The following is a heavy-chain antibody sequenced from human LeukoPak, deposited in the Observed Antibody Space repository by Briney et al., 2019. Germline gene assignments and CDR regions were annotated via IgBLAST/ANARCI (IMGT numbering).Heavy chain of an antibody. CDR3: ARDLSPVEMATIGAFDI. CDR1: GYTFTGYY. D-gene: IGHD5-24*01. V-gene: IGHV1-2*02. CDR2: INPNSGGT. J-gene: IGHJ3*02. Sequence: VASVKVSCKASGYTFTGYYMHWVRQAPGQGLEWMGWINPNSGGTNYAQKFQGRVTMTRDTSTSTVYMELSSLRSEDTAVYYCARDLSPVEMATIGAFDIWGQGTMVTVSS.